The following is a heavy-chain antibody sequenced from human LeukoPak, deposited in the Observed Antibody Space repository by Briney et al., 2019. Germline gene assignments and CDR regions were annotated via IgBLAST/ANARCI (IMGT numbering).Heavy chain of an antibody. D-gene: IGHD4-17*01. V-gene: IGHV4-38-2*02. CDR3: ASAITVTTDY. CDR1: GYSINSGYY. J-gene: IGHJ4*02. CDR2: IYHSGST. Sequence: PSETLSLTCTVSGYSINSGYYWGWIRQPPGKGLEWIGSIYHSGSTYYNPSLKSRLTISLDTSKNQFSLSLSSVTAADTAVYYCASAITVTTDYWGQGTLVTVSS.